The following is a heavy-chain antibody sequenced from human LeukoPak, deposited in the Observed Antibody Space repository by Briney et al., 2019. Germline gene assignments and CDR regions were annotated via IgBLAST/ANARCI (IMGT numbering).Heavy chain of an antibody. Sequence: SETLSLTCAVCGGSFSGYYWSWIRQPPGKGLEWIGEINHSGSTNYNPSLKSRVTISVDTSKNQFSLKLSSVTAADTAVYYCARGSIFYDYVWGSYRYTGGGYFDYWGRGTLVTVSS. V-gene: IGHV4-34*01. CDR1: GGSFSGYY. CDR3: ARGSIFYDYVWGSYRYTGGGYFDY. D-gene: IGHD3-16*02. J-gene: IGHJ4*02. CDR2: INHSGST.